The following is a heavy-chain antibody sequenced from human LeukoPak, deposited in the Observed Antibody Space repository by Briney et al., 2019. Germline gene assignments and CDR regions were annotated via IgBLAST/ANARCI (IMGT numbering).Heavy chain of an antibody. CDR3: ARPVLRGGSVSYYPDS. CDR2: FYPGDSDP. V-gene: IGHV5-51*01. CDR1: GYSFTSYW. D-gene: IGHD3-10*01. Sequence: GESLKISCKGSGYSFTSYWIGWVRQMPGKGLEWMGVFYPGDSDPRYSPSFQAQVTISANQPNTPPSLPWSSLNRADRPMFYCARPVLRGGSVSYYPDSGGQGTLVTVSS. J-gene: IGHJ4*02.